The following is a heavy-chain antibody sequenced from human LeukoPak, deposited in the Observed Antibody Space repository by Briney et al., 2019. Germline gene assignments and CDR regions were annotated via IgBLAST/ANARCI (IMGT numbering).Heavy chain of an antibody. V-gene: IGHV1-8*03. CDR2: MNPNSGNT. J-gene: IGHJ4*02. CDR3: ARGAGYCSSTSCYSALYFDC. CDR1: GYTFTSYD. Sequence: ASVKVSCKASGYTFTSYDINWVRQATGRGLEWMGWMNPNSGNTGYAQKFQGRVTITRNTSISTAYMELSSLRSEDTAVYYCARGAGYCSSTSCYSALYFDCWGQGTLVTVSS. D-gene: IGHD2-2*01.